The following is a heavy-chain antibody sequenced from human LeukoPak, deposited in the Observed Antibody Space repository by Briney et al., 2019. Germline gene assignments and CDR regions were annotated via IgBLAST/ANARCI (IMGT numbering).Heavy chain of an antibody. Sequence: GGSLRLSCAASGFTFSNYGMHWVRQAPGKGLEWVSFIRYHGSDKYYVDSVKGRFTISRDNSKNTLHLQMNSLRAEDTAVYYCARRAWLGELPQDWGDAFDIWGQGTMVTVSS. D-gene: IGHD3-10*01. J-gene: IGHJ3*02. V-gene: IGHV3-30*02. CDR3: ARRAWLGELPQDWGDAFDI. CDR2: IRYHGSDK. CDR1: GFTFSNYG.